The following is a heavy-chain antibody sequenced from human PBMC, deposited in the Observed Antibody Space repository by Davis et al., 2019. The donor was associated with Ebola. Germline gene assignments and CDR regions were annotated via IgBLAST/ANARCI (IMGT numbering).Heavy chain of an antibody. D-gene: IGHD3-22*01. CDR3: MKKGHYDSSGYYGPFDY. Sequence: GGSLRLSCAASGFTFSSYAMTWVRQAPGKGLEWVSTISGSTGNTHYADSVKGRFTISRDNSKNTLYLQMNSLRAEDTALYYCMKKGHYDSSGYYGPFDYWGQGTLVTVSS. CDR1: GFTFSSYA. J-gene: IGHJ4*02. V-gene: IGHV3-23*01. CDR2: ISGSTGNT.